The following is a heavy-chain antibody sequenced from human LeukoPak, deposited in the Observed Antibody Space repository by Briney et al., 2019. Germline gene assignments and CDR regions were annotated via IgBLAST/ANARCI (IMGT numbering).Heavy chain of an antibody. CDR3: ARGGLDDILTVYSPFAY. J-gene: IGHJ4*02. CDR1: GYTFTSYG. V-gene: IGHV1-18*01. D-gene: IGHD3-9*01. Sequence: ASVKVSCKASGYTFTSYGISWVRQAPGQGLEWMGWISAYNGNTNYVQKLQGRVTMTTDTSTSTAYMELRSLRSDDTAVYYCARGGLDDILTVYSPFAYGGQGPLVTVSS. CDR2: ISAYNGNT.